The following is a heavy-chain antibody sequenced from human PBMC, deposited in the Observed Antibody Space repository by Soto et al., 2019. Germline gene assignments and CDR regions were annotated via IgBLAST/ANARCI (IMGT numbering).Heavy chain of an antibody. CDR3: ARSQRGRTAFTFDY. Sequence: QVQLQESGPGLVKPSETLSLTCAVSGDSVSNDNYYWSWIRQPPGKGLEWIGYIYYSGTTNYNSHLSSRLSLSVDMSKNQFSLKLASVTAADTAVYFCARSQRGRTAFTFDYWGQGALVTVSS. CDR2: IYYSGTT. CDR1: GDSVSNDNYY. J-gene: IGHJ4*02. V-gene: IGHV4-61*01. D-gene: IGHD3-16*01.